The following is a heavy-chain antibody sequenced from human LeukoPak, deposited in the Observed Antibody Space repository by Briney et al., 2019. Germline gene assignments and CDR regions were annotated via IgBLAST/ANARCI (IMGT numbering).Heavy chain of an antibody. V-gene: IGHV5-51*01. CDR1: GYSFTSYW. Sequence: GGSLKISCKGSGYSFTSYWIGWVRQVPGKGLEWMGIIYPGDSDTRYSPSFQGQVTISADKSISTAYLQWSSLKASDTAMYYCARSGYCSSTSCRGLAGYWGQGTLVTVSS. CDR3: ARSGYCSSTSCRGLAGY. D-gene: IGHD2-2*01. CDR2: IYPGDSDT. J-gene: IGHJ4*02.